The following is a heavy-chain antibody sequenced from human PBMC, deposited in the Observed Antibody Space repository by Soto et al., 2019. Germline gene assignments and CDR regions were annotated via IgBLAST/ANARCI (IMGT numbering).Heavy chain of an antibody. Sequence: GGSLRLSCAASGFTFSSYAMKWVRQAPGKGLEWVAVISFDGSNKYYADSVKGRFTISRDSSKNTLYLQMNSLRAEDTAVYFCARGPSSLTRFDYWGQGTLVTVSS. CDR3: ARGPSSLTRFDY. D-gene: IGHD2-2*01. V-gene: IGHV3-30-3*01. J-gene: IGHJ4*02. CDR1: GFTFSSYA. CDR2: ISFDGSNK.